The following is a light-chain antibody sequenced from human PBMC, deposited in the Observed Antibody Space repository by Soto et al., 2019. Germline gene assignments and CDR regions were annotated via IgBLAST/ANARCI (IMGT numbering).Light chain of an antibody. J-gene: IGLJ1*01. Sequence: QSALTQPPSASGSPGQSVAISCTGTSSDVGGYNYVSWYQQHPGKAPKLMIYEVNKHPSGVPDRFSGSNSGNTASLTVSGLQAEDEADYECSAYAGSSKVFGTGTKLTVL. V-gene: IGLV2-8*01. CDR1: SSDVGGYNY. CDR2: EVN. CDR3: SAYAGSSKV.